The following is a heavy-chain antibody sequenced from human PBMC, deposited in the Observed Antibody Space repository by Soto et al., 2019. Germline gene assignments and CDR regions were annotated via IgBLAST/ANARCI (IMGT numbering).Heavy chain of an antibody. CDR1: GFTFSSYS. CDR3: ARDRTVSRIAARPYYYYYGIDV. V-gene: IGHV3-21*01. D-gene: IGHD6-6*01. Sequence: GGSLRLSCAASGFTFSSYSMNWVRQAPGKGLEWVSSISSSSSYIYYADSVKGRFTISRDNAKNSLYLQMNSLRAEDTAVYYCARDRTVSRIAARPYYYYYGIDVWGQGTTVTVSS. J-gene: IGHJ6*02. CDR2: ISSSSSYI.